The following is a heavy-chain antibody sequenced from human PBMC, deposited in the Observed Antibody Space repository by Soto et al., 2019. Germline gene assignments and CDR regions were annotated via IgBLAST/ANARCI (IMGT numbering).Heavy chain of an antibody. CDR1: GYSFTSND. CDR2: MNANSGLT. V-gene: IGHV1-8*01. D-gene: IGHD2-2*01. Sequence: QVQLVQSGAEVKKPAASVKVSCKASGYSFTSNDITWVRQAPGQGLEWMGWMNANSGLTGYAQKFQGRVTMTRNTYISTAYMELSSLTSEDAAVYYCARDATSPDYWGQGTLVAVSS. J-gene: IGHJ4*02. CDR3: ARDATSPDY.